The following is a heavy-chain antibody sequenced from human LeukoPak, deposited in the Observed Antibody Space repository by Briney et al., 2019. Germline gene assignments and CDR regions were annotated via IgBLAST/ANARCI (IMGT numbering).Heavy chain of an antibody. Sequence: ASVKVFCRASGGTFTSYGISWVRQAPGQGLEWMGWISAYNGNTNYAQKLQGRVTMTTDTSTSTAYMELRSLRSDDTAVYYCARDSNILTGYYVPDAFDIWGQGTMVTVSS. CDR1: GGTFTSYG. D-gene: IGHD3-9*01. V-gene: IGHV1-18*01. CDR3: ARDSNILTGYYVPDAFDI. J-gene: IGHJ3*02. CDR2: ISAYNGNT.